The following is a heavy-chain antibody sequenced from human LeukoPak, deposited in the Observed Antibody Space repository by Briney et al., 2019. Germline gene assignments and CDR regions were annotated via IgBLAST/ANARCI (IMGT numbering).Heavy chain of an antibody. CDR1: GFTFSSYW. V-gene: IGHV3-7*01. D-gene: IGHD5-12*01. Sequence: GGSLRLSCAASGFTFSSYWMSWVRQAPGKGLEWVANIKQDGSEKYYVDSVKGRFTISRDNAKNSLYLQMNSLRAEDTAVYYCARVPRRLIVATIYYFDYWGQGTLVTVSS. CDR2: IKQDGSEK. J-gene: IGHJ4*02. CDR3: ARVPRRLIVATIYYFDY.